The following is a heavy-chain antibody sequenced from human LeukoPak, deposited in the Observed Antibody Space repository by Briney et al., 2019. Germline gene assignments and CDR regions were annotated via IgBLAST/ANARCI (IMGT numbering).Heavy chain of an antibody. V-gene: IGHV1-18*04. D-gene: IGHD2-2*01. CDR2: ISAYNGNT. J-gene: IGHJ4*02. Sequence: ASVKVSCKASGYTFTSYGISWVRQAPGQGLEWMGWISAYNGNTNYAQKLQGRVTMTTDTSTSTAYMELRSLRSDDTAVCYCARGPLFVVVPAATDYWGQGTLVTVSS. CDR1: GYTFTSYG. CDR3: ARGPLFVVVPAATDY.